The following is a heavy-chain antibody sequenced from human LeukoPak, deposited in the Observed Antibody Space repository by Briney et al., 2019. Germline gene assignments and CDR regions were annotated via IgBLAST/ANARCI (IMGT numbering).Heavy chain of an antibody. CDR1: GGSFSGYY. Sequence: SETLSLTCAVYGGSFSGYYWSWIRQPPGKGLEWIGEINHSGSTNYNPSLKSRVTISVDTSKNQFSLKLSSVTAADTAVYYCARVRGHYYGSGSYLRSLVGFDYWGQGTLVTVSS. D-gene: IGHD3-10*01. CDR3: ARVRGHYYGSGSYLRSLVGFDY. V-gene: IGHV4-34*01. J-gene: IGHJ4*02. CDR2: INHSGST.